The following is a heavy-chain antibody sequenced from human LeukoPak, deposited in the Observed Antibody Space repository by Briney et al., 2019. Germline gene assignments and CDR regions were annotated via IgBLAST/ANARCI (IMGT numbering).Heavy chain of an antibody. CDR1: GFTFSSYG. V-gene: IGHV3-30*18. Sequence: PGGSLRLSCAASGFTFSSYGMHWVRQAPGKGLEWVAVISYDGSNKYCADSVKGRFTISRDNSKNTLYLQMNSLRAEDTAVYYCAKEGGYYYDTHYFDYWGQGTLVTVSS. J-gene: IGHJ4*02. CDR3: AKEGGYYYDTHYFDY. CDR2: ISYDGSNK. D-gene: IGHD3-22*01.